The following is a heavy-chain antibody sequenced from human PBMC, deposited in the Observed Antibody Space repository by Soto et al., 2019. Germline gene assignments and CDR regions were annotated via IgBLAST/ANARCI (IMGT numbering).Heavy chain of an antibody. V-gene: IGHV3-23*01. D-gene: IGHD2-15*01. CDR3: AKGAFNCSGGSCYKKTICWYFDR. CDR2: ISSTVGRT. Sequence: EVQLLESGGGLIQPGGSLRLSCAASGLTFSSYAMGWVRQAPGKGLDWVSSISSTVGRTYYAVSVKGRFTVSRDNSKNTLDLQMTSLRAEDTAVYYCAKGAFNCSGGSCYKKTICWYFDRWGRGTLVTVSS. J-gene: IGHJ2*01. CDR1: GLTFSSYA.